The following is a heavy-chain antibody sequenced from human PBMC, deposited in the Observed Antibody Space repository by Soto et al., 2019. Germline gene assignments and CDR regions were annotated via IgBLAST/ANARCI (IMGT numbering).Heavy chain of an antibody. CDR3: ARVIGFGESSCCWFDP. CDR1: GFTFSSYG. Sequence: GGSLRLSCAASGFTFSSYGMHWVRQAPGKGLEWVAVIWYDASNKYYADSVKGRFTISRENSKNTLYLQMNSLRAEDTAVYYWARVIGFGESSCCWFDPWGQGTVVSVSS. J-gene: IGHJ5*02. V-gene: IGHV3-33*01. CDR2: IWYDASNK. D-gene: IGHD3-10*01.